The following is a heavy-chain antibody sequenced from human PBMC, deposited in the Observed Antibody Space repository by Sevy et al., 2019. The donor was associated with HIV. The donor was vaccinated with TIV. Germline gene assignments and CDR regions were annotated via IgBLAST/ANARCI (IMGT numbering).Heavy chain of an antibody. J-gene: IGHJ5*02. D-gene: IGHD6-13*01. CDR2: IYTSGST. Sequence: SETLSLTCTVSGGSISSYYWSWIRQPAGKGLEWIGRIYTSGSTNYNPSIKSRVTMSVDTSKNQFSLKLSSVTAADTAVYYCARAKPIAAAGNWFDPWGQGTLVTVSS. CDR1: GGSISSYY. CDR3: ARAKPIAAAGNWFDP. V-gene: IGHV4-4*07.